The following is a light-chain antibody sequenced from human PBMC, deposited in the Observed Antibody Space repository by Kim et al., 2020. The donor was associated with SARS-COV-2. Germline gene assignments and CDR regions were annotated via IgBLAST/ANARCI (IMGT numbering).Light chain of an antibody. CDR3: GSRDNNGPGV. J-gene: IGLJ3*02. Sequence: LGQTVRITCLGEGLRKYPASWYQQKPGQAPILVMHDKNNVRPSGVPDRFSGSNSGNTAFLTITGAQVEDEAAYYCGSRDNNGPGVFGGGTQLTVL. V-gene: IGLV3-19*01. CDR1: GLRKYP. CDR2: DKN.